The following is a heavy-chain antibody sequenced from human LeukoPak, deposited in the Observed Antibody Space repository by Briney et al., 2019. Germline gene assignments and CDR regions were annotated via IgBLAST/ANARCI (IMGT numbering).Heavy chain of an antibody. J-gene: IGHJ4*02. V-gene: IGHV3-23*01. CDR2: ISGSGGST. CDR1: GFTFSSYG. D-gene: IGHD3-22*01. CDR3: AKVRNSYDSFDY. Sequence: PGGSLRLSCAASGFTFSSYGMSWVRQAPGKGLEWVSAISGSGGSTYYADSVKGRFTISRDNSKNTPYLQMNSLRAEDTAVYYCAKVRNSYDSFDYWGQGTLVTVSS.